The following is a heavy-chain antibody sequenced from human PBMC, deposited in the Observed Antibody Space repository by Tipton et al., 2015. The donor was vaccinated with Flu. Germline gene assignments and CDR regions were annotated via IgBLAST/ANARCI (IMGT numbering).Heavy chain of an antibody. CDR2: IYYSGST. V-gene: IGHV4-59*01. J-gene: IGHJ4*02. CDR1: GGSISTYY. Sequence: TLSLTCTVPGGSISTYYWNWIRQPPGKGLEWIGYIYYSGSTNYNPSLKSRVTISVDTSKNQFSLKLSSVTAADTAVYYCARDWSGTTTSYFDYWGQGTLVTVSS. CDR3: ARDWSGTTTSYFDY. D-gene: IGHD3-10*01.